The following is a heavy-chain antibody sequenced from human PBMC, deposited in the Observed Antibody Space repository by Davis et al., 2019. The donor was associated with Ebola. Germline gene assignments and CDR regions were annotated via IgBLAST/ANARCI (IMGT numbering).Heavy chain of an antibody. J-gene: IGHJ4*02. V-gene: IGHV4-30-4*01. CDR2: IHHSGGT. CDR1: GGSMTIGDYA. D-gene: IGHD3-16*01. CDR3: ARDDLPGLIDS. Sequence: SETLSLTCSVSGGSMTIGDYAWSWIRQAPGKGLEWIGYIHHSGGTYYNPSLKSRLTISVDTSKNQFSLRLSSVTAADTAVYYCARDDLPGLIDSWGQGILATVSS.